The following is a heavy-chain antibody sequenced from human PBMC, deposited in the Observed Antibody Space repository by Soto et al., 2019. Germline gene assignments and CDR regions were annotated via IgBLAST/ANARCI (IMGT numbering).Heavy chain of an antibody. D-gene: IGHD2-2*02. CDR1: GFTFSSYG. V-gene: IGHV3-33*01. CDR3: ARDPLLLVCADCSSTSCYNAFDI. Sequence: QVQLVESGGGVVQPGRSLRLSCAASGFTFSSYGMHWVRQAPGKGLEWVAGIWYDGSNKYYADSVKGRFTISRDNSKNTLFLQMNSLRAEDTDVYYCARDPLLLVCADCSSTSCYNAFDIWGQGTMVTVSS. CDR2: IWYDGSNK. J-gene: IGHJ3*02.